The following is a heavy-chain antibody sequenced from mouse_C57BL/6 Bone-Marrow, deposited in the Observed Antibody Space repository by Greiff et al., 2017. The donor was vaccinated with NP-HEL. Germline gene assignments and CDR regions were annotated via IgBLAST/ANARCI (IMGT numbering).Heavy chain of an antibody. J-gene: IGHJ3*01. CDR3: AGDYGSSPFAY. V-gene: IGHV1-52*01. CDR1: GYTFTSYW. Sequence: QVQLQQPGAELVRPGSSVKLSCKASGYTFTSYWMHWVKQRPIQGLEWIGNIDPSDSETHYNQKFKDKATLTVDKSSSTAYMQLSSLTSEDSAVYYCAGDYGSSPFAYWGQGTLVTVSA. CDR2: IDPSDSET. D-gene: IGHD1-1*01.